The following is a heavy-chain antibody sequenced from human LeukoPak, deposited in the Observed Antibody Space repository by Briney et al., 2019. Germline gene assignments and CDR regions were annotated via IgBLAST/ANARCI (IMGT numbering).Heavy chain of an antibody. D-gene: IGHD2-15*01. CDR1: GFTFSTYV. J-gene: IGHJ4*02. CDR3: CVQRGGVVY. V-gene: IGHV3-30*02. CDR2: IWHDGSNK. Sequence: GGSLRLSCAASGFTFSTYVIHWVRQAPGKGLEWVALIWHDGSNKYYGDSVKDRFTISRDNSKNTLYVQMSSLRAEDTAVYSCCVQRGGVVYWGQGTLVTVSS.